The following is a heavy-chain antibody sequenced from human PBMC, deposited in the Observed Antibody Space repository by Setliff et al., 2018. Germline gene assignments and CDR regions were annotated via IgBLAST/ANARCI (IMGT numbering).Heavy chain of an antibody. CDR3: ARTNYYDSSTYFNWFDP. CDR2: IFHTGAA. Sequence: ASETLSLTCTVSGYSISSGHYWGWIRQSPGKGLDWIGSIFHTGAAYYNPSLESRFTISVDTSKNQFSLKLNSVTAADTAVYYCARTNYYDSSTYFNWFDPWGQGTLVTVSS. CDR1: GYSISSGHY. D-gene: IGHD3-22*01. J-gene: IGHJ5*02. V-gene: IGHV4-38-2*02.